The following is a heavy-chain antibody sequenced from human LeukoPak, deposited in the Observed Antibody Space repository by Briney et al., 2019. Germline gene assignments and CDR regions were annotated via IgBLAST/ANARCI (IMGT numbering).Heavy chain of an antibody. D-gene: IGHD3-3*01. Sequence: SVKVSCKASGGTFCSYAISWVRQAPGQGLEWMGGIIPIFGTANYAQKFQGRVTITTDESTSTAYMELSSLRSEDTAVHHCATALYDFWSGYYPGGYWGQGTLVTVSS. CDR3: ATALYDFWSGYYPGGY. V-gene: IGHV1-69*05. CDR1: GGTFCSYA. CDR2: IIPIFGTA. J-gene: IGHJ4*02.